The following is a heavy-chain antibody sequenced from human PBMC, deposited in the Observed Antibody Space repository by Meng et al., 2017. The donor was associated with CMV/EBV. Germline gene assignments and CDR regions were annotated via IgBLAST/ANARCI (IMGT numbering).Heavy chain of an antibody. J-gene: IGHJ5*02. CDR1: GGTFSSYA. CDR2: IIPIFGTA. CDR3: EQGYTGP. V-gene: IGHV1-69*12. D-gene: IGHD1-26*01. Sequence: QGELVYSWGEGKSPGSSGEVSCKASGGTFSSYAISWVRQAPGQGLEWMGGIIPIFGTANYAQKFQGRATITADESTSTAYMELSSLRSEDTAVYYCEQGYTGPWGQGTLVTVSS.